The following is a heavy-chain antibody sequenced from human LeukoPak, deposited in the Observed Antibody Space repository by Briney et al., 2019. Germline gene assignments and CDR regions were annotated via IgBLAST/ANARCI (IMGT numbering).Heavy chain of an antibody. CDR2: IYYSGNT. Sequence: SETLSLTCTVSGVSISSSNSYWGWIRQPPGKGLEWIGSIYYSGNTYYNASLKSRVTISVDTAKNQFSLKLTSVTAADTAVYYCARQTGSGLFTLPGGQGTLVTVSS. D-gene: IGHD3-10*01. V-gene: IGHV4-39*01. J-gene: IGHJ4*02. CDR3: ARQTGSGLFTLP. CDR1: GVSISSSNSY.